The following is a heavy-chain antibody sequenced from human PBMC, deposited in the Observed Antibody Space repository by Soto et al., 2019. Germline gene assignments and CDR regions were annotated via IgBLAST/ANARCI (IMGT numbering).Heavy chain of an antibody. D-gene: IGHD3-3*01. V-gene: IGHV3-30*03. CDR2: ISYDGCDSLDGSHK. CDR1: GFAFSSYG. CDR3: ASPVRNYWRGRYFFYY. Sequence: QVHLVASGGGVVQPGGSLRLSCTATGFAFSSYGMHWVRQSPDKGLEWVAVISYDGCDSLDGSHKYYADSVKGRFTISRDNSINTLYLQMDSLRLDDPAVSYCASPVRNYWRGRYFFYYWGQGTLVTVSS. J-gene: IGHJ4*02.